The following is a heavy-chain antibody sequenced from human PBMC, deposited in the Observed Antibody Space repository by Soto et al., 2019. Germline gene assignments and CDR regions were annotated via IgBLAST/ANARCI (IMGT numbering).Heavy chain of an antibody. Sequence: QVQLQESGPGLVKPSQTLSLTCSVSGGSISSGGYYWSWIRQLPGKGLEWIGYIYFSGTSYYNPSLKRRLTISLDTSKNHFALRLDSLPAADTAVYYWARIKSAYYKIISYSVDHWGRGTRVTVTS. CDR3: ARIKSAYYKIISYSVDH. V-gene: IGHV4-31*03. CDR2: IYFSGTS. J-gene: IGHJ4*02. CDR1: GGSISSGGYY. D-gene: IGHD3-9*01.